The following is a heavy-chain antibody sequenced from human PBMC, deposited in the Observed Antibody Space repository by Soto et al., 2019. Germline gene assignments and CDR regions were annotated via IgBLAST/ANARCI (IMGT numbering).Heavy chain of an antibody. CDR3: ATWHLREHAYDI. CDR2: ISYDGTKK. J-gene: IGHJ3*02. Sequence: QVQLVESGGGVVQPGRSLRLSCAASGFTFSSFGIHWVRQAPGKGLEWVAVISYDGTKKYYSDSVKGRFTTSIDSSRTTVYLQMRDLRPEDTALYFCATWHLREHAYDIWGQGTMVTVSS. V-gene: IGHV3-30*03. CDR1: GFTFSSFG. D-gene: IGHD5-12*01.